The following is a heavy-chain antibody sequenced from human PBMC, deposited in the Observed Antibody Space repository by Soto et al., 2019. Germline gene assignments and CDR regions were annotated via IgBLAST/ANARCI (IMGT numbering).Heavy chain of an antibody. J-gene: IGHJ5*02. CDR1: GFTFSSYA. CDR2: ISYDGSNK. V-gene: IGHV3-30-3*01. Sequence: QVQLVESGGGVVQPGRSLRLSCAASGFTFSSYAMHWVRQAPGKGLEWVAVISYDGSNKYYADSVKGRFTISRDNSKNTLYLQMNSLRAEDTAVYYCAKCIQLGWFDPWGQGTLVTVSS. CDR3: AKCIQLGWFDP. D-gene: IGHD5-18*01.